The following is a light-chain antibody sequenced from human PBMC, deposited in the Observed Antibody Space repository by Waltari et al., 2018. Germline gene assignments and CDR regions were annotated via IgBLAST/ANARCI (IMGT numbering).Light chain of an antibody. Sequence: EIVLTQSPATLSLSPGETATLSCRASQSVSTYLAWYQHKPGQAPRLLIYDAFNRATGIPARFSGSGSGTDFTLTISGLQPEDFAVYFCQQRSHLVTFGGGTKVEIK. CDR2: DAF. V-gene: IGKV3-11*01. CDR1: QSVSTY. CDR3: QQRSHLVT. J-gene: IGKJ4*01.